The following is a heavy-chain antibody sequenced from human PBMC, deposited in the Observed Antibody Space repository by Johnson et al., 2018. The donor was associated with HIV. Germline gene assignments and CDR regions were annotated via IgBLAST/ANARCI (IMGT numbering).Heavy chain of an antibody. Sequence: QVLLVESGGGLVQPGRSLRLSCAASGFTFSSYAMHWVRQAPGKGLEWVAIISYDGSNKYYANSVKGRFTISRDNSKNTLYLQMNSLRAEDTAVYYCARGEDGVDAFDIWGQGTMVSVSS. CDR2: ISYDGSNK. CDR3: ARGEDGVDAFDI. CDR1: GFTFSSYA. V-gene: IGHV3-30-3*01. J-gene: IGHJ3*02. D-gene: IGHD4-17*01.